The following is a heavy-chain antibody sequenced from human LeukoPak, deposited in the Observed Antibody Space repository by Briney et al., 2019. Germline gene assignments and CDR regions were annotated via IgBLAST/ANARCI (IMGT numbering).Heavy chain of an antibody. CDR1: GYTFTGYY. CDR2: INPNSGGT. V-gene: IGHV1-2*02. CDR3: ARDPFTGYSSS. J-gene: IGHJ4*02. Sequence: ASVKVSCKASGYTFTGYYMHWVRQAPGQGLEWMGWINPNSGGTNYAQKFQGRFTMTRDTSISTAYMELSRLRSDDTAVYYCARDPFTGYSSSWSQGTLVTVSS. D-gene: IGHD6-13*01.